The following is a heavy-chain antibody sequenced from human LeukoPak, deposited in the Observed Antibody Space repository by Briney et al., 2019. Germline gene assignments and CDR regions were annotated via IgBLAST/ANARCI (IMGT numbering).Heavy chain of an antibody. CDR3: AKFSYGDYVA. D-gene: IGHD4-17*01. Sequence: GGSLRLSCAASGFTFSTYDMHWVRQAPGKGLEWVAFIRHDESNKYYADSVKGRFTISRDNSKNTLSLQMNSLRPDDTAVYYCAKFSYGDYVAWGQGTLVIVSS. CDR2: IRHDESNK. V-gene: IGHV3-30*02. CDR1: GFTFSTYD. J-gene: IGHJ5*02.